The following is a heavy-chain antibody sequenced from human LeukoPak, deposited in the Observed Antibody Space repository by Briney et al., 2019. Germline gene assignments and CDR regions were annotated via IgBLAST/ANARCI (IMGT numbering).Heavy chain of an antibody. D-gene: IGHD2-2*01. CDR1: GGSFSGYY. CDR2: INHSGST. J-gene: IGHJ5*02. CDR3: ARGKCNSTSCYARGWFDP. V-gene: IGHV4-34*01. Sequence: PSETLSLTCAVYGGSFSGYYWSWIRQPPGKGLEWIGEINHSGSTNYNPSLKSRVTISVDTSKNQFSLKLSSVTAADTAVYYCARGKCNSTSCYARGWFDPWGQGTLVTVSS.